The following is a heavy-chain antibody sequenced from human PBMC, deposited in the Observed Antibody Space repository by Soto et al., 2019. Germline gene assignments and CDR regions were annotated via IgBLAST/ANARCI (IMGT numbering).Heavy chain of an antibody. V-gene: IGHV1-18*04. J-gene: IGHJ6*02. CDR3: ARDFPRNGRLRFLDSSYGMDV. Sequence: QVQLVQSGAEVKKPGASVKVSCKASGYTFTSYGISWGRQAPGQGLEWMGWISAYNGNTNYAQKLKGRVTMTTDTSTSTAYMELRSLRSDDTAVYYCARDFPRNGRLRFLDSSYGMDVWGQGTTVIVS. CDR1: GYTFTSYG. D-gene: IGHD3-3*01. CDR2: ISAYNGNT.